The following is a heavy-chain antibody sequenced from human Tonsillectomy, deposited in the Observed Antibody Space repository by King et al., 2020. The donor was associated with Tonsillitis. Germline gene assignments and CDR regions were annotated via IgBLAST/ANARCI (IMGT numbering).Heavy chain of an antibody. J-gene: IGHJ5*02. V-gene: IGHV1-8*01. Sequence: VQLVESGAEVKKPGASVKVSCKASGYTFTSYDINWVRQATGQGLEWMGWMNPNSGNTGYAQKFQGRVTMTRNTSISTAYMELSSLRSEDTAVYYCAREYSLLGEFDPWGQGTLVTGSS. CDR2: MNPNSGNT. CDR1: GYTFTSYD. D-gene: IGHD3-16*01. CDR3: AREYSLLGEFDP.